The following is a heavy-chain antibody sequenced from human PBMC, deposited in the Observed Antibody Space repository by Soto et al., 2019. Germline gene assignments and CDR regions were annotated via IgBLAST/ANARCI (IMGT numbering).Heavy chain of an antibody. CDR3: ARDRIVGATARGYYHYGMDV. D-gene: IGHD1-26*01. J-gene: IGHJ6*02. CDR1: GYTFTSYG. V-gene: IGHV1-18*01. CDR2: ISAYNGNT. Sequence: GASVKVSCKASGYTFTSYGISWVRQAPGQGLEWMGWISAYNGNTNYAQKLQGRVTMTTDTSTSTAYMELRSLRSDDTAVYYCARDRIVGATARGYYHYGMDVWGQGTTVTVSS.